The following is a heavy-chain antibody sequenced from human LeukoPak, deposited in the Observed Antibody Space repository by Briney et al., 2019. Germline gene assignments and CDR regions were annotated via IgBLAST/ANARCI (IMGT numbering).Heavy chain of an antibody. CDR1: GFTFSSYG. D-gene: IGHD7-27*01. Sequence: GGSLRLSCAASGFTFSSYGMHWVRQAPGKGLEWVAVIWYDGSNKYYADSVKGRFTISRDNSKNTLYLQMNSLRAEDTAVYYCARDSTTGDRNDFDIWGQGTMVTVSS. CDR3: ARDSTTGDRNDFDI. J-gene: IGHJ3*02. CDR2: IWYDGSNK. V-gene: IGHV3-33*01.